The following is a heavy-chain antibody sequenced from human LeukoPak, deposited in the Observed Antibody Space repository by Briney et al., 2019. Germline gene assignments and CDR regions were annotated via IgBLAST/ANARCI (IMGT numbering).Heavy chain of an antibody. J-gene: IGHJ5*02. Sequence: ASVKVSCKVSGYTLNELSMHWVRQAPGKGLEWMGGFDPEDGETTYAQKFQGRVTMTEDTSTDTAYMELSSLTSHDTAVYYCARDSVRALGWFDPWGQGTLVTVSS. CDR1: GYTLNELS. CDR3: ARDSVRALGWFDP. D-gene: IGHD3-10*01. V-gene: IGHV1-24*01. CDR2: FDPEDGET.